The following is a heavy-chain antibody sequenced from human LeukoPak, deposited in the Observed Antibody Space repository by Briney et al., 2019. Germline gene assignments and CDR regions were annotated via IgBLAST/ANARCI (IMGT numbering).Heavy chain of an antibody. CDR1: GFTFSSYA. D-gene: IGHD3-22*01. CDR3: AKDTRGAYYYDSSQVYY. Sequence: PGGSLRLSCAASGFTFSSYAMSWVRQAPGKGLEWVSAISGSGGSTYYADSVKGRFTISRDNSKNTLYLQMNSLRAEDTAVYYCAKDTRGAYYYDSSQVYYWGQGTLVTVSS. J-gene: IGHJ4*02. CDR2: ISGSGGST. V-gene: IGHV3-23*01.